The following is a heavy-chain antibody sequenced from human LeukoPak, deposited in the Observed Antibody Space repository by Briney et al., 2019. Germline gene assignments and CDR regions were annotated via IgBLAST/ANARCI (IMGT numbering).Heavy chain of an antibody. J-gene: IGHJ5*02. CDR2: IYWDDDQ. V-gene: IGHV2-5*02. CDR1: GFSLSTRGVG. Sequence: SGPTLVNPTQTLTLTCTFSGFSLSTRGVGVGWIRQPPGKALEWLGCIYWDDDQRYSPSLNSRLTITKDTSKNQVVLTMTNMDTVDTGTYYCAHPPFNSYWYGGDWFDPWGQGTLVIVSS. CDR3: AHPPFNSYWYGGDWFDP. D-gene: IGHD3-10*01.